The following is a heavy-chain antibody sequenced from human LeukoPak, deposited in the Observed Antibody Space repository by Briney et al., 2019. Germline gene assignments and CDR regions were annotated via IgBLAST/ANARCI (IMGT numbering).Heavy chain of an antibody. D-gene: IGHD3-10*01. CDR2: ISSSGSTI. CDR1: GFTFSDYY. J-gene: IGHJ5*02. V-gene: IGHV3-11*01. CDR3: ARDVTDYYGSGSYQNWFDP. Sequence: GGSLRLSCAASGFTFSDYYMSWIRQAPGKGLEWVSYISSSGSTIYYADSVKGRFTISRDNAKNSLYLQMNSLRAEDTALYHCARDVTDYYGSGSYQNWFDPWGQGTLVTVSS.